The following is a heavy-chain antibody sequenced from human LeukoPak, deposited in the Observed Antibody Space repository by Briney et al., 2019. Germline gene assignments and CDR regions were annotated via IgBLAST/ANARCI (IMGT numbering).Heavy chain of an antibody. CDR3: ARLKARDAFDI. J-gene: IGHJ3*02. CDR2: IYYSGST. CDR1: GGSVSSGSYY. Sequence: SETLSLTCTVSGGSVSSGSYYWSWIRQPPGKGLEWIGYIYYSGSTMYNPSLRSRVTISVDTSKNQFSLKLSSVTAADTAVYYCARLKARDAFDIWGQGTMVTVSS. V-gene: IGHV4-61*01.